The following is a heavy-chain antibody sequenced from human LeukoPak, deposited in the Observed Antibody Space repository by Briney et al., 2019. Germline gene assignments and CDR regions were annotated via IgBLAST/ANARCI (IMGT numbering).Heavy chain of an antibody. D-gene: IGHD1-26*01. CDR3: TRAVEEWELLRALDY. CDR2: IRSKAYGGTT. Sequence: SGGSLRLSCTASGFTFGDYAMSWVRQAPGKGLEWVGFIRSKAYGGTTEYAASVKGRFTISRDDSKSIAYLQMNSLKTEDTAVYYCTRAVEEWELLRALDYWGQGTLVTVSS. V-gene: IGHV3-49*04. J-gene: IGHJ4*02. CDR1: GFTFGDYA.